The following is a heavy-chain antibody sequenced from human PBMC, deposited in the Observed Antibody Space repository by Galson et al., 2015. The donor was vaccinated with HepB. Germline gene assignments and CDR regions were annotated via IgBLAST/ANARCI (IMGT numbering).Heavy chain of an antibody. CDR3: ARVGVYDSSGYYYLRRGAFDI. CDR2: INPNSGGT. CDR1: GYTFTGYY. V-gene: IGHV1-2*02. J-gene: IGHJ3*02. D-gene: IGHD3-22*01. Sequence: SVKVSCKASGYTFTGYYMHWVRQAPGQGLEWMGWINPNSGGTNYAQKFQGRVTMTRDTSISTAYMELSRLRSDDTAVYYCARVGVYDSSGYYYLRRGAFDIWGQGTMVTVSS.